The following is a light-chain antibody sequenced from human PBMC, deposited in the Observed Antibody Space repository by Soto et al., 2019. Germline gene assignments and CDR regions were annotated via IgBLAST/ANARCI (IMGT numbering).Light chain of an antibody. CDR2: DVS. CDR3: CSYAGSYTYV. J-gene: IGLJ1*01. Sequence: QSALTQPRSVSGSPGQSVTISCTGTSSDVGGYKYVSWYQQRPGKAPKLMIYDVSERPSGVPDRFSGSKSGNTASLIISGLQAEDEADYYCCSYAGSYTYVFGTGTKVTVL. V-gene: IGLV2-11*01. CDR1: SSDVGGYKY.